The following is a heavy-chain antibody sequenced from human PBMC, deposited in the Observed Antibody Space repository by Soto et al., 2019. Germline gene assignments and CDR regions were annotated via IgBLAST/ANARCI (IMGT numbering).Heavy chain of an antibody. CDR1: GGTFSSYA. D-gene: IGHD2-2*01. J-gene: IGHJ6*02. Sequence: QMQLVQSGAEVKKPGSSVKVSCKASGGTFSSYAVSWVRQAPGQRLEWMGGIIPISGTANYAQKFQGRVTITADESTSTAYMELSSLISEDTAVYYCARSQGSSTSLEIFYYYYYGMDVWGQGTTVTVSS. CDR3: ARSQGSSTSLEIFYYYYYGMDV. V-gene: IGHV1-69*01. CDR2: IIPISGTA.